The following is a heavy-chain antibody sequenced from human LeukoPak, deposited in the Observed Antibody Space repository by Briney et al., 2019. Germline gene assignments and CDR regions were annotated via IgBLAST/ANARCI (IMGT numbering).Heavy chain of an antibody. D-gene: IGHD1-1*01. CDR1: GFTFSSYS. Sequence: GGSLRLSCAASGFTFSSYSMNWVRQAPGKGLEWVSSISRTSRHKYYSDSVKGRFTISRDDDENSLFLQMDSLRAEDTAIYYCVRDMNTVTTCYLQFWGQGTLVTVSS. J-gene: IGHJ1*01. CDR2: ISRTSRHK. V-gene: IGHV3-21*01. CDR3: VRDMNTVTTCYLQF.